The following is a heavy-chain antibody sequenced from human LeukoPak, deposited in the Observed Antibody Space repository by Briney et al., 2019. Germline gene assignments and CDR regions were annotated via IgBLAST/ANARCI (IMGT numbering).Heavy chain of an antibody. V-gene: IGHV1-2*02. CDR3: ARGLGLTGTTRGYLDY. CDR1: GYTFTAHY. Sequence: GASVKVSCKASGYTFTAHYMHWVRHAPGQGLEWMGWINPNRGATEYTENFQGRVTMPRATSSSTPYMELSRLTSDAPGVYYCARGLGLTGTTRGYLDYWGQGTLVTVSS. CDR2: INPNRGAT. J-gene: IGHJ4*02. D-gene: IGHD1-20*01.